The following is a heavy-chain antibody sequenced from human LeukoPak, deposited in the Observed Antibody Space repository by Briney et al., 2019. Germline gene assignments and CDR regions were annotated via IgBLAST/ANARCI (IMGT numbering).Heavy chain of an antibody. CDR3: ARVARGYSYGWNIDY. V-gene: IGHV3-21*01. CDR2: ITSRSSYI. CDR1: GFTFSSYT. D-gene: IGHD5-18*01. Sequence: PGGSLRLSCVASGFTFSSYTMNWVRQAPGKGLEWVSSITSRSSYIYYADSVKGRFTISRDNAENSLYLQMNSLRAEDTAVYYCARVARGYSYGWNIDYWGQGTLVTVSS. J-gene: IGHJ4*02.